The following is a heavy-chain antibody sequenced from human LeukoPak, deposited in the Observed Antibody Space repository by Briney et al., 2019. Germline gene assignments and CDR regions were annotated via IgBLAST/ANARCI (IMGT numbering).Heavy chain of an antibody. J-gene: IGHJ3*01. Sequence: SETLSLTCAISGGSISRSTYYWGWIRQPPGKGLEWIGSLYYSGSTYYNPSLKSRVTISVDTSKNQFSLKLSSVTAADTAVYYCARDIAHGAAAPATWGQGTMVTVSS. CDR1: GGSISRSTYY. CDR2: LYYSGST. D-gene: IGHD6-13*01. CDR3: ARDIAHGAAAPAT. V-gene: IGHV4-39*07.